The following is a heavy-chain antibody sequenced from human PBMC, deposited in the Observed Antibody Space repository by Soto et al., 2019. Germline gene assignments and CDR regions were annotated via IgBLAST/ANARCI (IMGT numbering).Heavy chain of an antibody. V-gene: IGHV1-2*04. D-gene: IGHD4-17*01. CDR3: ARYGGEYGDYAY. J-gene: IGHJ4*02. CDR1: GYTFTGYY. Sequence: ASVKVSCKASGYTFTGYYMHWVRQVPGQGLEWMGWINSRTGVTNYAQKFQGWVTMTRDTSISTAYMEVSRLKSDDTAVYYCARYGGEYGDYAYWGQGTLVTVSS. CDR2: INSRTGVT.